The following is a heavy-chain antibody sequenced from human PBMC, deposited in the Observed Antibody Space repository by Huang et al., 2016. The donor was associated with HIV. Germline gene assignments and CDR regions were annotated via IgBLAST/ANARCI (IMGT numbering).Heavy chain of an antibody. D-gene: IGHD6-6*01. CDR2: INPKRGGT. V-gene: IGHV1-2*02. CDR3: ARDWSFGSSTSPAD. CDR1: GYTFTDSN. J-gene: IGHJ4*02. Sequence: QVQLVQSGAEVKNPGASVRVSCKASGYTFTDSNIHCVRQAPGQGLERMGWINPKRGGTIYAQRVQGRITMTRDTTISTVHMDLRRIQSDDTAVYFCARDWSFGSSTSPADWGQGTLVTVSS.